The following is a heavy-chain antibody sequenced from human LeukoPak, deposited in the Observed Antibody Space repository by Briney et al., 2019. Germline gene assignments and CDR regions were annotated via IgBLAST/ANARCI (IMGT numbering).Heavy chain of an antibody. CDR2: ISYDGSNK. D-gene: IGHD5-12*01. J-gene: IGHJ4*02. CDR1: GFTFISYA. V-gene: IGHV3-30-3*01. Sequence: GSLLLSCAASGFTFISYAMHWVRRAPGKGLEWVAVISYDGSNKYYADSVKGRFTISRDNSKNTLYLQMNSLRAEDTAVYYCARDPYYGGYDSFAGYWGQGTLVTVSS. CDR3: ARDPYYGGYDSFAGY.